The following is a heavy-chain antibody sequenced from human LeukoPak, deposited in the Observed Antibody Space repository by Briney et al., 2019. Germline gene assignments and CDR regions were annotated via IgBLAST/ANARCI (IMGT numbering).Heavy chain of an antibody. Sequence: GAPVKVSCKASGYTFTGYYMHWVRQAPGQGLEWMGWINPNSGGTNYAQKFQGRVTMTRDTSISTAYMELSRLRSDDTAVYYCARGASITMIVVARIDYWGQGTLVTVSS. CDR2: INPNSGGT. V-gene: IGHV1-2*02. CDR1: GYTFTGYY. J-gene: IGHJ4*02. CDR3: ARGASITMIVVARIDY. D-gene: IGHD3-22*01.